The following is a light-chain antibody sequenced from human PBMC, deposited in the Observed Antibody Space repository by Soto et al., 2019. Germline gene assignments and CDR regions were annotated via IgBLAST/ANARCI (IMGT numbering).Light chain of an antibody. CDR1: SSDVGGYNY. V-gene: IGLV2-11*01. J-gene: IGLJ1*01. CDR2: DVS. CDR3: CSYAGSYTHV. Sequence: QSALTQPRSVSGSPGQSVTISCTGTSSDVGGYNYVSWYQQHPGKAPKLMIYDVSKRPSGVPYRFSGSKSGTTASLTISGLQAEDAAEYYCCSYAGSYTHVFGTGTKLTVL.